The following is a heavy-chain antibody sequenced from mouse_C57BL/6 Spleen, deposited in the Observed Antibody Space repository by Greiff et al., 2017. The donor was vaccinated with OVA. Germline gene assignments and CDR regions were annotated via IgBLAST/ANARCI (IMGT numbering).Heavy chain of an antibody. Sequence: VQLQQSGAELVRPGASVTLSCKASGYTFTDYEMHWVKQTPVHGLEWIGAIDPETGGTAYNQKFKGKAILTADKSSSTAYMELRSLTSEDSAVYYCTIYYGSSPWFAYWGQGTLVTVSA. V-gene: IGHV1-15*01. D-gene: IGHD1-1*01. CDR1: GYTFTDYE. CDR3: TIYYGSSPWFAY. CDR2: IDPETGGT. J-gene: IGHJ3*01.